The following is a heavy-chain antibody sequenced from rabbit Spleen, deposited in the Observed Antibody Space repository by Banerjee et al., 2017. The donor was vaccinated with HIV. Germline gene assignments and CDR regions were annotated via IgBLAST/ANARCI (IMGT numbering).Heavy chain of an antibody. CDR1: GFDFSNYG. CDR3: VREVAGKFSL. V-gene: IGHV1S39*01. CDR2: IDPVFGST. Sequence: QEQLVESGGGLVQPGGSLKLSCKASGFDFSNYGVSWVRQAPGKGLEWIGYIDPVFGSTYYANWVNGRFTISKTSSTTVTLQMTSLTAADMATYFCVREVAGKFSLWGPGTLVTVS. D-gene: IGHD4-1*01. J-gene: IGHJ4*01.